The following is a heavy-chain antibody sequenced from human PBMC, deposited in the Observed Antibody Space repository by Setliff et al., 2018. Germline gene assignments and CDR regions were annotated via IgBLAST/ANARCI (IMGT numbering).Heavy chain of an antibody. CDR2: FWANGNDK. CDR3: ARVGLSGTSGYYYYMDV. V-gene: IGHV3-33*01. D-gene: IGHD1-20*01. CDR1: GFTFSYYG. J-gene: IGHJ6*03. Sequence: GGSLRLSCAASGFTFSYYGIHWIRQAPGKGLEWVAVFWANGNDKYYADSVKGRFTISRDNSQNTVYLQMDSLRAEDTAVYYCARVGLSGTSGYYYYMDVWGKGTTVTVSS.